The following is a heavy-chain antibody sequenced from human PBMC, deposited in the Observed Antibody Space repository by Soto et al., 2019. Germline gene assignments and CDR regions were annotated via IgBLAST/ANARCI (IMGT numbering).Heavy chain of an antibody. D-gene: IGHD2-15*01. V-gene: IGHV3-48*01. CDR3: AKDDGGSYRGGAFDL. J-gene: IGHJ3*01. CDR1: GFTFNTYS. CDR2: ISSSSSTM. Sequence: GGSLRLSCAASGFTFNTYSMNWVRQAPGKGLEWVSYISSSSSTMYYADSVKGRFTISRDNAKNSLFLHMNSLRAEDTAVYYCAKDDGGSYRGGAFDLWGQGTMVTVSS.